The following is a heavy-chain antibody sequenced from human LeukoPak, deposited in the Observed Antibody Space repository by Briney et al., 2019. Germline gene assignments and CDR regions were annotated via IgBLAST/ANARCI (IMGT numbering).Heavy chain of an antibody. CDR1: GGTFSSYA. CDR3: ARDLALPSAS. V-gene: IGHV1-69*13. CDR2: IIPIFGTA. Sequence: AASVKVSCKASGGTFSSYAISWVRQAPGQGLEWMGGIIPIFGTANYAQKFQGRVTITADESTSTAYMELSSLRSEDTAVYYCARDLALPSASWGQGTLVTVSS. J-gene: IGHJ5*02.